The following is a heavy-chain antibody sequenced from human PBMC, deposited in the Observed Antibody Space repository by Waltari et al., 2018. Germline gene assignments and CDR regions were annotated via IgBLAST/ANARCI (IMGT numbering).Heavy chain of an antibody. CDR1: GFTFSSYG. Sequence: QVQLVESGGGVVQPGRSLRLSCAASGFTFSSYGMHWVRQAPGKGLEWVAVIWYDGSNKYYADSVKGRFTISRDNSKNTLYLQMNSLRAEDTAVYYCAKDSAYCSSTSCYGPNWFDPWGQGTLVTVSS. CDR2: IWYDGSNK. CDR3: AKDSAYCSSTSCYGPNWFDP. V-gene: IGHV3-33*06. J-gene: IGHJ5*02. D-gene: IGHD2-2*01.